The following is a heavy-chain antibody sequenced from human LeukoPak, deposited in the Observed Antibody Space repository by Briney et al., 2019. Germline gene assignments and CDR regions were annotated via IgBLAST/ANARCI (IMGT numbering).Heavy chain of an antibody. D-gene: IGHD6-13*01. CDR1: GYTFTGYY. V-gene: IGHV1-2*02. CDR2: INPNSGST. Sequence: ASVKVSCKASGYTFTGYYMHWVRQAPGQGLEWMGWINPNSGSTNYAQKFQGRVTMTRDTSISTAYMELSRLRSDDTAVYYCARETTGYSSKYDYWGQGTLVTVSS. J-gene: IGHJ4*02. CDR3: ARETTGYSSKYDY.